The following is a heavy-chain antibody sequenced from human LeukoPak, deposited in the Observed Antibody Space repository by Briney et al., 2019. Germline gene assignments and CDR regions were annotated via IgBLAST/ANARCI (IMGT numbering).Heavy chain of an antibody. CDR2: MYYRGST. CDR3: ARGGYDSSGYYSGLRLYNWFDP. V-gene: IGHV4-39*07. D-gene: IGHD3-22*01. Sequence: SETLSLTCTVSGGSISSSSHYWGWIRQPPGKGLEWIGSMYYRGSTYHNPSLKSRVTISVDTSKNQFSLKLSSVTAADTAVYYCARGGYDSSGYYSGLRLYNWFDPWGQGTLVTVSS. CDR1: GGSISSSSHY. J-gene: IGHJ5*02.